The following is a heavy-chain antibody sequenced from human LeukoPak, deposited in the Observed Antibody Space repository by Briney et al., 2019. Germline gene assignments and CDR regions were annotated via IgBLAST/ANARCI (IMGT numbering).Heavy chain of an antibody. J-gene: IGHJ4*02. V-gene: IGHV4-39*01. CDR2: IYYSGST. D-gene: IGHD2-15*01. Sequence: SETLSLTCTVSGSSISSSSYYWGWIRQPPGKGLEWIGSIYYSGSTYYNPSLKSRVTISVDTSKNQFSLKLSSVTAADTAVYYCAGRNRYCSGGSCDYWGQGTLVTVSS. CDR3: AGRNRYCSGGSCDY. CDR1: GSSISSSSYY.